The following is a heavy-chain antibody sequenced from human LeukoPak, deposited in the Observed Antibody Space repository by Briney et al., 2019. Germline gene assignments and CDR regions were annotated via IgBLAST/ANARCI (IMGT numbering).Heavy chain of an antibody. CDR3: ARGPYSSSWPTYYYYGMDV. D-gene: IGHD6-13*01. J-gene: IGHJ6*02. V-gene: IGHV1-2*06. Sequence: ASVKVSCKASGYTFTGYYMHWVRQAPGQGLEWMGRINPNSGGTNYAQKFQGRVTMTRDTSISTAYMELSRLRSDDTAVYYCARGPYSSSWPTYYYYGMDVWGQGTTVTVSS. CDR1: GYTFTGYY. CDR2: INPNSGGT.